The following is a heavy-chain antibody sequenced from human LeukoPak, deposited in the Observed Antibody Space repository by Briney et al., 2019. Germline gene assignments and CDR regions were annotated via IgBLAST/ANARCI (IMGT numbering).Heavy chain of an antibody. Sequence: GGSLRLSCAASGFTFSSYAMHWVRQAPGKGLEWVAVIWYDGSNKYYADSVKGRFTISRDNSKNTLYLQMNSLRAEDTAVYYCARVFGMIAFLYGMDVWGQGTTVTVSS. CDR1: GFTFSSYA. V-gene: IGHV3-33*08. CDR2: IWYDGSNK. D-gene: IGHD3-22*01. CDR3: ARVFGMIAFLYGMDV. J-gene: IGHJ6*02.